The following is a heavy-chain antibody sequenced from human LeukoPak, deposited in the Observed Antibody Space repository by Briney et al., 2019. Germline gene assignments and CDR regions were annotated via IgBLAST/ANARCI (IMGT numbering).Heavy chain of an antibody. D-gene: IGHD2-21*01. CDR3: ARDVDFDY. J-gene: IGHJ4*02. V-gene: IGHV3-74*01. Sequence: GGSLRLSCEASGFTFSNYPMSWVRQAPGKGLVWVSRIYSDGSSTSYADSVKGRLTISRDNAKSTLFLQMNSLRAEDTAVYYCARDVDFDYWGQGTLVTVSS. CDR1: GFTFSNYP. CDR2: IYSDGSST.